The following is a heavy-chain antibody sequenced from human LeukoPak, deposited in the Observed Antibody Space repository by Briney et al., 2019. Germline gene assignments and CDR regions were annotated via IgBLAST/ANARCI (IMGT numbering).Heavy chain of an antibody. V-gene: IGHV5-51*01. CDR2: IFPGESHI. CDR3: ARDLAGDYGEYYYYYYGMDV. D-gene: IGHD4-17*01. Sequence: GESLKISCKGFGYSFRDYRIGWVRQMPGKDLEWMGIIFPGESHINYSPTFEGRVTISADKSISTAYLQWSSLKASDTAMYCCARDLAGDYGEYYYYYYGMDVWGQGTTVTVSS. J-gene: IGHJ6*02. CDR1: GYSFRDYR.